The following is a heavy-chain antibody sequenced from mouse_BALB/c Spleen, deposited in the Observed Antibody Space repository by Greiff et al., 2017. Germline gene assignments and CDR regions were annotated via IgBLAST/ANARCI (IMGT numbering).Heavy chain of an antibody. CDR3: ARSHGNF. J-gene: IGHJ2*01. CDR2: INPNNGDT. CDR1: GYTFTDYY. Sequence: EVKLQESGPELVKPGASVKMSCKASGYTFTDYYMKWVKQSQGKSLEWIGDINPNNGDTSYNQKFKGKASLTVDKSSSAAYMQLNSLTSEDAAFYYCARSHGNFWGQGTTLSVSA. V-gene: IGHV1-26*01.